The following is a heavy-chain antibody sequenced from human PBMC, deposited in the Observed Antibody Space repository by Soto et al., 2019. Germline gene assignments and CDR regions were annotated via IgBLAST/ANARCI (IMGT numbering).Heavy chain of an antibody. J-gene: IGHJ6*01. CDR1: GITLGSRA. CDR3: ARGSTDSNPGSRILSC. D-gene: IGHD3-10*01. Sequence: EVSLRLSCVASGITLGSRAMSWVRPAPGERMEWVSTITDTGGDTKYADSVRGRFTMSSDPSKQTLYLQMNSLRVVDSALYHCARGSTDSNPGSRILSCWG. CDR2: ITDTGGDT. V-gene: IGHV3-23*01.